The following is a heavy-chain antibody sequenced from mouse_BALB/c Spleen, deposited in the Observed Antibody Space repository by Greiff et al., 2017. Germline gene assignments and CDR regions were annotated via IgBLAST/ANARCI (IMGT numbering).Heavy chain of an antibody. D-gene: IGHD1-1*01. CDR2: INPSSGYT. CDR3: PRDYYGSSYGGYFDV. V-gene: IGHV1-4*01. CDR1: GYTFTSYT. J-gene: IGHJ1*01. Sequence: QVQLQQSGAELARPGASVKMSCKASGYTFTSYTMHWVKQRPGQGLEWIGYINPSSGYTNYNQKFKDKATLTADKSSSTAYMQLSSLTSEDSAVYYCPRDYYGSSYGGYFDVWGAGTTVTVSS.